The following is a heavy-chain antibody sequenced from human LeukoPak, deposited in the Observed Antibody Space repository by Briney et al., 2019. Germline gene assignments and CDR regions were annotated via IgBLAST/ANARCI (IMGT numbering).Heavy chain of an antibody. CDR2: ISYDGSNK. J-gene: IGHJ6*02. CDR3: AREYSSSWYDYYGMDV. CDR1: GFTLSSYA. V-gene: IGHV3-30-3*01. Sequence: GSLRLSCAASGFTLSSYAMHWVRQAPGKGLEWVAVISYDGSNKYYADSVKGRFTISRDNSKNTLYLQMNSLRAEDTAVYYCAREYSSSWYDYYGMDVWGQGTTVTVSS. D-gene: IGHD6-13*01.